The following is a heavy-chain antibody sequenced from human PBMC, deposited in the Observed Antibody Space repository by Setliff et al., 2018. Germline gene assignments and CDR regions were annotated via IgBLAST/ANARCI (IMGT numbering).Heavy chain of an antibody. CDR1: GYTFSSYY. D-gene: IGHD6-19*01. Sequence: SCKASGYTFSSYYMNWVRQAPGKGLEWVSSISSTSTYIYYADSVKGRFTISRDNARNSLYLQMNSLRAEDTAVYYCARAPFSSGWYGGWEYYFDYWGQGTQVTVSS. CDR3: ARAPFSSGWYGGWEYYFDY. J-gene: IGHJ4*02. CDR2: ISSTSTYI. V-gene: IGHV3-21*01.